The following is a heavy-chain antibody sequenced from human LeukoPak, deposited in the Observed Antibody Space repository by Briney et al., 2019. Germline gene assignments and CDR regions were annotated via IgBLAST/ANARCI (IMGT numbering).Heavy chain of an antibody. Sequence: ASVKVSCKASGYTFTSYGFSWVRQAPGQGLEWMGWISSYNGDTNYAQRVQDRVTMTTDTATSTAYMELRSLRSDDTAVYYCARVPLGDSSTYYYPKPDWFDPWSQGTLVIVSS. J-gene: IGHJ5*02. CDR1: GYTFTSYG. V-gene: IGHV1-18*01. CDR3: ARVPLGDSSTYYYPKPDWFDP. CDR2: ISSYNGDT. D-gene: IGHD3-22*01.